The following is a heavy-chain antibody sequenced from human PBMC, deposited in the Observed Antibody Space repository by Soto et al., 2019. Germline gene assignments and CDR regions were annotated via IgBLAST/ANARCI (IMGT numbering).Heavy chain of an antibody. CDR1: GYTFTSCG. Sequence: ASVKVSCKASGYTFTSCGLSWVRQAPGQGLEWMGWISAYNGNTNYAQKLQGRVTMTTDTSTSTAYMELRSLRSDDTAVYYCAIEKVGATSIHVFDIWGQGTMVTVSS. CDR3: AIEKVGATSIHVFDI. V-gene: IGHV1-18*01. D-gene: IGHD1-26*01. J-gene: IGHJ3*02. CDR2: ISAYNGNT.